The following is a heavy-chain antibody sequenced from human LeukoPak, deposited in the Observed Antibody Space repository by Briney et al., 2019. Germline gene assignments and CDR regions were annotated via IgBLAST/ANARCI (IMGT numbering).Heavy chain of an antibody. D-gene: IGHD3-3*02. V-gene: IGHV3-7*01. J-gene: IGHJ6*03. Sequence: GGSLRLSCAASGFTFSSYWMGWVRQAPGKGLEWVANIKQDGSEKYYVDSVKGRFTISRDNAKNSLYLQTNSLRAEDTAVYYCARLALYYYYMDVWGKGTTVTVSS. CDR3: ARLALYYYYMDV. CDR1: GFTFSSYW. CDR2: IKQDGSEK.